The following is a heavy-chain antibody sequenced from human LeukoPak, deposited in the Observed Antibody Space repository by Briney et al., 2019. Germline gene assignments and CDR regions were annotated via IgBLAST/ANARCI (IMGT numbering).Heavy chain of an antibody. V-gene: IGHV3-64*01. Sequence: GGSLRLSCAASGFTFSSYAMHWVRQAPGKGLEYVSAISSNGGSTYYANSVKGRFTISRDNSKNTLYLQMGSLRAEDMAVYYCARDSRGHGSGTFDYWGQGTLVTVSS. CDR3: ARDSRGHGSGTFDY. CDR2: ISSNGGST. D-gene: IGHD3-10*01. J-gene: IGHJ4*02. CDR1: GFTFSSYA.